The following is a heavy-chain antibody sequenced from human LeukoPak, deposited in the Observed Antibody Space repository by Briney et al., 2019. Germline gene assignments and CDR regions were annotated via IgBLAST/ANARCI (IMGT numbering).Heavy chain of an antibody. Sequence: PGGSLRLSSAASGFTFSSYWMSWVRQAPGKGLEWVANIKQDGSEKYYVDSVKGRFTISRDNAKNSLYLQMNSLRAEDTAVYYCASPLTLRRGFYAFDIWGQGTMVTVSS. CDR1: GFTFSSYW. D-gene: IGHD4/OR15-4a*01. CDR3: ASPLTLRRGFYAFDI. V-gene: IGHV3-7*01. CDR2: IKQDGSEK. J-gene: IGHJ3*02.